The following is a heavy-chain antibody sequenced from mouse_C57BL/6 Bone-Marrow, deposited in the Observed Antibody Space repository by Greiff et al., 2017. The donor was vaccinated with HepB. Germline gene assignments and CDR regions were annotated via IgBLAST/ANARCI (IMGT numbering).Heavy chain of an antibody. V-gene: IGHV1-18*01. J-gene: IGHJ1*03. Sequence: VQLQQSGPELVKPGASVKIPCKASGYTFTDYNMDWVKQSHGKSLEWIGDINPNNGGTIYNQKFKGKATLTVDKSSSTAYMELRSLTSEDTAVYYCARSTTVVPWYFDVWGTGTTVTVSS. CDR1: GYTFTDYN. D-gene: IGHD1-1*01. CDR2: INPNNGGT. CDR3: ARSTTVVPWYFDV.